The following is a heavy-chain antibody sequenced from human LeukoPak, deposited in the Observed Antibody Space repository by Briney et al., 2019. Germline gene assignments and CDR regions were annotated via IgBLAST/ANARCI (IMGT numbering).Heavy chain of an antibody. CDR2: ISYDGSKK. CDR1: GFIFSNYA. V-gene: IGHV3-30*04. J-gene: IGHJ4*02. D-gene: IGHD3-16*02. CDR3: ARNNVIYGAVQPFDY. Sequence: GGSLRLSCAASGFIFSNYAIHWVRQAPGKGLEWVAVISYDGSKKSYADSVKGRFTISRDNSKNTLYVQMNSLRAEDTAVYYCARNNVIYGAVQPFDYWGQGTLVTVSS.